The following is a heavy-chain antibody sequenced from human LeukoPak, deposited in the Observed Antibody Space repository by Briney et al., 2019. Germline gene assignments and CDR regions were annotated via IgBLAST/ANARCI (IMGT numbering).Heavy chain of an antibody. CDR3: ARNFYGPYYYYGMDV. Sequence: GGSLRLSCAASGFTFNNYWMTWVRQAPGKGLEWVANIKERGSEKYYVDSVKGRFTISRDNPKNSLYLQMNSLRAEDTALYYCARNFYGPYYYYGMDVWGQGTTVTVSS. J-gene: IGHJ6*02. CDR2: IKERGSEK. D-gene: IGHD2/OR15-2a*01. CDR1: GFTFNNYW. V-gene: IGHV3-7*05.